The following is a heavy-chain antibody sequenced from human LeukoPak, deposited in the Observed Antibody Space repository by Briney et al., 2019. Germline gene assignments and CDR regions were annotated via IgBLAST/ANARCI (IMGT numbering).Heavy chain of an antibody. D-gene: IGHD6-19*01. CDR1: GFTFSSYW. Sequence: GGSLRLSCAASGFTFSSYWMHRVRQAPGKGLVWVSRINSDGGSTSYADSVKGRFTISRDNAKNTLYLQMNSLRAEDTAVYYCARENSSGWYDWFDPWGQGTLVTVSS. J-gene: IGHJ5*02. V-gene: IGHV3-74*01. CDR2: INSDGGST. CDR3: ARENSSGWYDWFDP.